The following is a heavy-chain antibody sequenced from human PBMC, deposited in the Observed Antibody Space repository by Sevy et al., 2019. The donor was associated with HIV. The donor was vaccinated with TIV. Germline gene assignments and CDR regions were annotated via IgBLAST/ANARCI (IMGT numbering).Heavy chain of an antibody. V-gene: IGHV3-53*01. D-gene: IGHD5-18*01. CDR2: IYSGGST. J-gene: IGHJ4*02. CDR3: ARYTASGSEYFDY. CDR1: GFTVSSNY. Sequence: GGSLRLSCAASGFTVSSNYMSWVRQAPGKGLEWVSVIYSGGSTYYADSVKGRFTISRDNSKNTLYLQMNSLRAEDTAVYYCARYTASGSEYFDYWGQGTLVTVSS.